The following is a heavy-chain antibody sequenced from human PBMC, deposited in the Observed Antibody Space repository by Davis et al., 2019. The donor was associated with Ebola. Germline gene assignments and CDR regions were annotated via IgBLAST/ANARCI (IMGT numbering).Heavy chain of an antibody. J-gene: IGHJ6*04. Sequence: AASVKVSCKASGYTFSDYSIHWVRQAPGQGLEWMGRIYPKTGRAFYAQKFEGRVTMTRDTSMSTFYMELSWLRPDDTAMYYCARVFLYGMDVWGKGTTVTVSP. D-gene: IGHD2-21*01. CDR1: GYTFSDYS. CDR3: ARVFLYGMDV. V-gene: IGHV1-2*06. CDR2: IYPKTGRA.